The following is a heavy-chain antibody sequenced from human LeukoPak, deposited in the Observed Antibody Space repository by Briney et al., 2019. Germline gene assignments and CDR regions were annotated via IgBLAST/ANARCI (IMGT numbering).Heavy chain of an antibody. V-gene: IGHV3-30*18. CDR3: AKDGLVGQRLLLVFGY. Sequence: GGSLRLSCAASGFTFSSYGMHWVRQAPGKGLEWVAVISYDGSNKYYADSVKGRFTISRDNSKNTLYLQMNSLRAEDTAVYYCAKDGLVGQRLLLVFGYWGQGTLVTVSS. CDR1: GFTFSSYG. J-gene: IGHJ4*02. CDR2: ISYDGSNK. D-gene: IGHD3-22*01.